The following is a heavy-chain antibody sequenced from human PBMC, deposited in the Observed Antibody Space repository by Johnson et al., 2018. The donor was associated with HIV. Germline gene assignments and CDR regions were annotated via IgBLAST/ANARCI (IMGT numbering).Heavy chain of an antibody. V-gene: IGHV3-20*04. J-gene: IGHJ3*02. Sequence: VQLVESGGGLVQPGRSLRLFCAASGFSFDAYGMNWVRQAPGKGLEWVSGINWNGGSTGYADSVKGRFTISRDNAKNSLYLQMNSLRAEDTAVYYCARYGISFVGATTVKWAFDIWGQGTMVTVSS. D-gene: IGHD1-26*01. CDR1: GFSFDAYG. CDR2: INWNGGST. CDR3: ARYGISFVGATTVKWAFDI.